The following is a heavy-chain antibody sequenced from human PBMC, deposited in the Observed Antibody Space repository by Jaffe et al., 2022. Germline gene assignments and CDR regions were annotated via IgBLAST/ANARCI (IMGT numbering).Heavy chain of an antibody. V-gene: IGHV1-2*02. CDR2: TNPNSGVT. CDR1: GYTFTGYY. D-gene: IGHD1-20*01. Sequence: QVQLVQSGAEVKKPGASVKVSCKASGYTFTGYYMHWVRQAPGQGLEWMGWTNPNSGVTKYAQKFQGRITLTRDTSINTVYMELSSLRSDDTAVYYCAGGHGITAEGGWFDPWGQGTLVTVSS. CDR3: AGGHGITAEGGWFDP. J-gene: IGHJ5*02.